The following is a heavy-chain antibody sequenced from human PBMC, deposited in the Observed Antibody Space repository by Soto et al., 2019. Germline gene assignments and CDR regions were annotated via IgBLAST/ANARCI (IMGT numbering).Heavy chain of an antibody. D-gene: IGHD3-16*01. Sequence: EAQVVESGGGLVQPGGSLRLSCAASGFTVTSSYMSWVRQAPGKGLEWVSSVYSGGTLYYADSVRGRFTLSRDKSKNTLFLQMNNVRAEDTAVYYCAREMTAARGGSWGQGALVIVSS. V-gene: IGHV3-66*01. CDR2: VYSGGTL. CDR1: GFTVTSSY. CDR3: AREMTAARGGS. J-gene: IGHJ5*02.